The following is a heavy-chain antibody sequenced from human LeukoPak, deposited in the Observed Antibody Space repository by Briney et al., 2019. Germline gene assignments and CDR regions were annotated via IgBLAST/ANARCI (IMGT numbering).Heavy chain of an antibody. J-gene: IGHJ2*01. CDR2: ITSSDSTI. V-gene: IGHV3-11*01. Sequence: AGGSLTLSCAASGFTFSLYYMSWLRQAPGKGLEWVSYITSSDSTIYYADSVKGRFTISRDNAKNSLYMQMHSLRAEDTAVYYCARGDFWSGYWYFDLWGRGTLVTVSS. D-gene: IGHD3-3*01. CDR1: GFTFSLYY. CDR3: ARGDFWSGYWYFDL.